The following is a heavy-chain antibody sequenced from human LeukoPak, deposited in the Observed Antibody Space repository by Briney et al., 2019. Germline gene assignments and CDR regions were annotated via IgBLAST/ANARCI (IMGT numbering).Heavy chain of an antibody. CDR2: IRYDGSNK. J-gene: IGHJ6*03. CDR1: GFTFSSYG. CDR3: ARATWDPNYYYYMDV. Sequence: GGSLRLSCAASGFTFSSYGMHWVRQAPGKGLEWVAFIRYDGSNKYYADSVKGRFTISRDNAKNSLFLQMNSLRAEDTAVYFCARATWDPNYYYYMDVWGKGTTVTISS. V-gene: IGHV3-30*02. D-gene: IGHD1-26*01.